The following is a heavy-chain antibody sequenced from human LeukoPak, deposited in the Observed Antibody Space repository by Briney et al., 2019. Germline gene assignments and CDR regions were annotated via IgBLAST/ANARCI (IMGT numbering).Heavy chain of an antibody. Sequence: PGGALRLSCAASGLTFSNAWMSWVRQAPGKGLEWVGRIKSKTDGGTTDYAAPVKGRFTISRDDSKNTLYLQMNSLKTEDTAVYYCTTDSGNSDAFDIWGQGTMVTVSS. V-gene: IGHV3-15*01. D-gene: IGHD4-23*01. CDR2: IKSKTDGGTT. CDR3: TTDSGNSDAFDI. J-gene: IGHJ3*02. CDR1: GLTFSNAW.